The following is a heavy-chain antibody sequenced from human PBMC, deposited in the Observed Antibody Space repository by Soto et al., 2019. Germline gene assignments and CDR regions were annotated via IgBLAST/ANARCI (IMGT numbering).Heavy chain of an antibody. Sequence: SGGSLRLSCAASGFTFSSYWMSWVRQAPGKGLEWVANIKQDGSEKYYVDSVKGRFTISRDNAKNSLYLQMNSLRAEDTAVYYCARDGGSGTYTRVYFDYWGQGTLVTVSS. V-gene: IGHV3-7*03. D-gene: IGHD1-26*01. J-gene: IGHJ4*02. CDR2: IKQDGSEK. CDR1: GFTFSSYW. CDR3: ARDGGSGTYTRVYFDY.